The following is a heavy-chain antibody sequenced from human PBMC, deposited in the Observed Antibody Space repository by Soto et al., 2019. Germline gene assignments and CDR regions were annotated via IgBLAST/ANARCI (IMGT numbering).Heavy chain of an antibody. D-gene: IGHD1-26*01. V-gene: IGHV3-30*18. CDR2: ISYDGSNK. Sequence: QVQLVESGGGVVQPGRSLRLSCAASGFTFSSYGMHWVRQAPGKGLEWVAVISYDGSNKYYADSVKGRFTISRDNSKNTLYLQMNSLRAEDTAVYYCAKPSRGSYLNHDAFDIWGQGTMVTVSS. J-gene: IGHJ3*02. CDR1: GFTFSSYG. CDR3: AKPSRGSYLNHDAFDI.